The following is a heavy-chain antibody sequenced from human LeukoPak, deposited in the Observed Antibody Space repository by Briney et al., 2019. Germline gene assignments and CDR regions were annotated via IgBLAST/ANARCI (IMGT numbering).Heavy chain of an antibody. CDR2: ISAYNGNT. CDR3: AREGAQYQLRTYMDV. V-gene: IGHV1-18*01. D-gene: IGHD2-2*01. J-gene: IGHJ6*03. CDR1: GYTFTSYG. Sequence: ASVKVSCKASGYTFTSYGISWVRQAPGQGLEWMGWISAYNGNTNYAQKLQGRATMTTDTSTSTAYMELRSLRSDDTAVYYCAREGAQYQLRTYMDVWGKGTTVTVSS.